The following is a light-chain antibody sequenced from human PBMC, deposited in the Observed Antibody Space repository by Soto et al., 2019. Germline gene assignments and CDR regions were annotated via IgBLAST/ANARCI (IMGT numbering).Light chain of an antibody. CDR1: QSISTY. CDR2: TAS. CDR3: QQSYGIPPVT. Sequence: DIQMTQSPSSLSASVGDRVTITCRASQSISTYLNWYQQHPGKAPELLSYTASNLESGVPSRFSGSGSGTDFTLTIRSLQPEHFATYYCQQSYGIPPVTFGGGTKVEIK. V-gene: IGKV1-39*01. J-gene: IGKJ4*01.